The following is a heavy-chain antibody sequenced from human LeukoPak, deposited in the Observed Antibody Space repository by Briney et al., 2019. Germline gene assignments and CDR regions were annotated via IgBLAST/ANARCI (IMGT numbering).Heavy chain of an antibody. CDR1: GFTFSSYG. D-gene: IGHD3-10*01. CDR2: ISCDGSNK. CDR3: AKDGDGSGSYDY. J-gene: IGHJ4*02. Sequence: PGRSLRLSCAASGFTFSSYGMHWVCQAPGKGLEWVAVISCDGSNKYYADSVKGRFTISRDNSKNTLHLQMNSLRAEDTAVYYCAKDGDGSGSYDYWGQGTLVTVSS. V-gene: IGHV3-30*18.